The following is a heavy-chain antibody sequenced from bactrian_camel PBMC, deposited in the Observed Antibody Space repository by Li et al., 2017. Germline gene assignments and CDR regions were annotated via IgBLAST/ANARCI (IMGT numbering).Heavy chain of an antibody. V-gene: IGHV3S1*01. J-gene: IGHJ4*01. Sequence: QVQLVESGEGLVQAGGSLRLSRTASGFTFNSDWMFWVRQAPGKGLEWVSTIDNSGHTTYYADSVKGRFTISRDNAKNTVYLQMNSLKPEDTAMYYCAADVTPGNRYRCVSSPRLTTFNYWGQGTQVTVS. CDR3: AADVTPGNRYRCVSSPRLTTFNY. CDR1: GFTFNSDW. D-gene: IGHD1*01. CDR2: IDNSGHTT.